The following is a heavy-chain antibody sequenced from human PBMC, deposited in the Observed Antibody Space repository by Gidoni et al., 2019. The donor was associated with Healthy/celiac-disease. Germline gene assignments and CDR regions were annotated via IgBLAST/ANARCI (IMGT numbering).Heavy chain of an antibody. CDR3: ARLHCSGGSCYSYYYYGMDV. V-gene: IGHV4-34*01. CDR2: INHSGST. CDR1: GGSFSGYS. D-gene: IGHD2-15*01. Sequence: QVQLQQWGAGLLKPSETLSLTCAVYGGSFSGYSWSWIRQPPGKGLEWIGEINHSGSTNYNPSLKSRVTISVDTSKNQFSLKLSSVTAADTAVYYCARLHCSGGSCYSYYYYGMDVWGQGTTVTVAS. J-gene: IGHJ6*02.